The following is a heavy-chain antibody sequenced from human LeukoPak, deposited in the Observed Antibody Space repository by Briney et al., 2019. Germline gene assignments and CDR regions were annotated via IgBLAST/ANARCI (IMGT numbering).Heavy chain of an antibody. CDR3: ARETTTIFGMVPYYFDY. CDR1: GFTFSPYS. J-gene: IGHJ4*02. Sequence: GGSLRLSCAASGFTFSPYSMNWVRQAPGKGLEWVSSISSSSSYKYYADSVKGRFTISRDNAKNSLYLQMNSLRAEDTAVYYCARETTTIFGMVPYYFDYWGQGTLVTVSS. CDR2: ISSSSSYK. V-gene: IGHV3-21*01. D-gene: IGHD3-3*01.